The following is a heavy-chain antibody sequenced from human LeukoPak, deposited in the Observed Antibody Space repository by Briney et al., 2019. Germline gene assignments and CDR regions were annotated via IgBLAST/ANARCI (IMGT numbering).Heavy chain of an antibody. CDR3: AREPYCGGDCYSPPLDY. CDR1: GYTFTGYY. J-gene: IGHJ4*02. V-gene: IGHV1-18*04. D-gene: IGHD2-21*02. CDR2: ISAYNGNT. Sequence: ASVKVSCKASGYTFTGYYMHWVRQAPGQGLEWMGWISAYNGNTNYAQKLQGRVTMTTDTSTSTAYMELRSLRSDDTAVYYCAREPYCGGDCYSPPLDYWGQGTLVTVSS.